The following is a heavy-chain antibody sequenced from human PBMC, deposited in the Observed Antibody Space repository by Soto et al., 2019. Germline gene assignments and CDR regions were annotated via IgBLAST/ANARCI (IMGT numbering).Heavy chain of an antibody. Sequence: ASVKVSCKASGYTFTGYYMHWVRQAPGQGLEWMGWINPNSGGTNYAQKFQGWVTMTRDTSISTAYMELSRLRSDDTAVYYCARARTRITIFGVAIIWFDPWGQGTMVTVYS. V-gene: IGHV1-2*04. D-gene: IGHD3-3*01. CDR2: INPNSGGT. J-gene: IGHJ5*02. CDR3: ARARTRITIFGVAIIWFDP. CDR1: GYTFTGYY.